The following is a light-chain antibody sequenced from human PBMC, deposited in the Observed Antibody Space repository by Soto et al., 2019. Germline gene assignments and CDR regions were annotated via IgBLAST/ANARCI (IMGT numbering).Light chain of an antibody. J-gene: IGLJ1*01. CDR2: GNS. CDR3: QSHDSSLSGSYV. V-gene: IGLV1-40*01. Sequence: QSVLTQPPSVSGAPGQRVTISCTGSSSNIGAGYDVHWYQRLPGTAPKLLIYGNSNRPSGVPDRFSGSKSGTSASLAITGLQAEDETDYYCQSHDSSLSGSYVFGTGTKLTVL. CDR1: SSNIGAGYD.